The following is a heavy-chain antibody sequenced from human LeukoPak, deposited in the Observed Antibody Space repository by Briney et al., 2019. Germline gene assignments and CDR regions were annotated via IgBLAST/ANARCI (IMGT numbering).Heavy chain of an antibody. V-gene: IGHV4-34*01. D-gene: IGHD3-10*01. Sequence: SETLSLTCAVYGDSFSDYYWTWLRQSPGKGLEWIGEINNSGGTDYNPSLKSRVTISVDTSKNQFSLKVRSVTAADTAVYYCARRDRGVIISFYYYNGMDVWGQGTTVTVSS. CDR3: ARRDRGVIISFYYYNGMDV. J-gene: IGHJ6*02. CDR2: INNSGGT. CDR1: GDSFSDYY.